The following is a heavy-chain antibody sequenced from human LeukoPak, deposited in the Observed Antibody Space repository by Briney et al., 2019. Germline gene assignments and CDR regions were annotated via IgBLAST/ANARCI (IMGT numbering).Heavy chain of an antibody. Sequence: GGSLRLSCAASGFTFSDYRMNWVRQAPGKGLEWVAVISYDGSNKYYADSVKGRFTISRDNSKNTLYLQMNSLRAEDTAVYYCAKIVSHTAMVYPFDYWGQGTLVTVSS. V-gene: IGHV3-30*18. CDR1: GFTFSDYR. CDR2: ISYDGSNK. J-gene: IGHJ4*02. CDR3: AKIVSHTAMVYPFDY. D-gene: IGHD5-18*01.